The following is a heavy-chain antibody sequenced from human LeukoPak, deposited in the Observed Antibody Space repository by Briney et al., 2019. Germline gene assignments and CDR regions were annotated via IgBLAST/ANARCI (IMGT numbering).Heavy chain of an antibody. V-gene: IGHV3-7*03. Sequence: GGSLRLSCAASGFTFSSYWMSWVRQAPGKGLNWVANIKEDGSEKYYLDSVKGRFTISRDNAKNSLYLQINSLRAEDTAVYYCARGHYGMDVWGQGTTVTVSS. J-gene: IGHJ6*02. CDR1: GFTFSSYW. CDR2: IKEDGSEK. CDR3: ARGHYGMDV.